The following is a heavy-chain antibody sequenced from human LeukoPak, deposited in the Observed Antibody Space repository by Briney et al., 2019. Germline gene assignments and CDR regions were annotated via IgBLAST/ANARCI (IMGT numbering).Heavy chain of an antibody. D-gene: IGHD1-26*01. CDR2: INPNSGGT. V-gene: IGHV1-2*06. CDR1: GYTFTGYY. Sequence: GASVKVSCKASGYTFTGYYMHWVRQAPGQGLEWMGRINPNSGGTNYAQKFQGRVTMTRDTSISTAYMELSRLRSDDTAVYYCARARSSIIVGATNAPGSNWFDPWGQGTLVTVSS. J-gene: IGHJ5*02. CDR3: ARARSSIIVGATNAPGSNWFDP.